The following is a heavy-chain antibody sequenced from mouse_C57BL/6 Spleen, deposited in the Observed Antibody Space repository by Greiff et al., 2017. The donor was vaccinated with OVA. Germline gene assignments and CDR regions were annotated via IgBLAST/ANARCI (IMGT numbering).Heavy chain of an antibody. CDR2: ISGGGGNT. J-gene: IGHJ4*01. CDR1: GFTFSSYT. CDR3: ARSYYGFMDY. D-gene: IGHD1-1*01. Sequence: EVKVVESGGGLVKPGGSLKLSCAASGFTFSSYTMSWVRQTPEKRLEWVATISGGGGNTYYPDSVKGRFTISRDNAKNTLYLQMSSLRSEDTALYYCARSYYGFMDYWGQGTSVTVSS. V-gene: IGHV5-9*01.